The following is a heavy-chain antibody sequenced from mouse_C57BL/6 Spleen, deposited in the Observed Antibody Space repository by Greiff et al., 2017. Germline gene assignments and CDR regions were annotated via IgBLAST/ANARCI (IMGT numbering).Heavy chain of an antibody. CDR3: ARYYYGYDEFAY. V-gene: IGHV1-69*01. D-gene: IGHD2-2*01. CDR1: GYTFTSYW. CDR2: IDPSDSYT. J-gene: IGHJ3*01. Sequence: VQLQQPGAELVMPGASVKLSCKASGYTFTSYWMHWVKQRPGQGLEWIGEIDPSDSYTNYNQKFKGKSTLTVDKSSSTAYMQLSSLTSEDSAVYYCARYYYGYDEFAYWGQGTLVTVSA.